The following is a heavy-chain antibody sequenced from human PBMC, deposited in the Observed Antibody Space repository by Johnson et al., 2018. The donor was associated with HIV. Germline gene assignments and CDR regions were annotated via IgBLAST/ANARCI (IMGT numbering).Heavy chain of an antibody. D-gene: IGHD6-13*01. CDR2: ISYDGKST. CDR1: GFTFSSYA. V-gene: IGHV3-30*04. Sequence: QVLLVESGGGVVQPGRSLRLSCAASGFTFSSYAMHWVRQAPGKGLEWVAVISYDGKSTYYADSVKGRFTISRDNSKNTLYLQMNSLRAEDTAVYYCAKGIAAAGTGAFDIWGQGTMVTVSS. CDR3: AKGIAAAGTGAFDI. J-gene: IGHJ3*02.